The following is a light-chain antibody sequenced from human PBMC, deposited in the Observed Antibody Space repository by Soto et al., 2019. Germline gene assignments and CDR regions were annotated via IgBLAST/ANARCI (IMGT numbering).Light chain of an antibody. Sequence: DIQMTQSPSTLSASVGDRVTITCRASQSISTWLAWYQQKLGKGPKLLIFDASSLESGLRLRFSGSGSGTEFTLTISRLQPDDFAAYYCQQYDSYPWTFGQGTKVEVK. V-gene: IGKV1-5*01. J-gene: IGKJ1*01. CDR3: QQYDSYPWT. CDR1: QSISTW. CDR2: DAS.